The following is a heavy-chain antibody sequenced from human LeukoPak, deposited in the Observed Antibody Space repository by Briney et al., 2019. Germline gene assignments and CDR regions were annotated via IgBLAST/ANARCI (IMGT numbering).Heavy chain of an antibody. D-gene: IGHD6-13*01. V-gene: IGHV4-59*01. CDR1: GGSISSYY. CDR2: IYYSGST. J-gene: IGHJ5*02. Sequence: SETLSLTCTVSGGSISSYYWSWIRQPPGKGLEWIGYIYYSGSTNYNPSLKSRVTISVDTSKNQFSLKLSSVTAADTAVYYCARAIAAAGTGWFDPWGQGTLVTVSS. CDR3: ARAIAAAGTGWFDP.